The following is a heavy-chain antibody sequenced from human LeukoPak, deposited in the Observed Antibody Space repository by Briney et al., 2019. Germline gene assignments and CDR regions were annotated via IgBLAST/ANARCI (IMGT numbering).Heavy chain of an antibody. V-gene: IGHV3-11*01. J-gene: IGHJ3*02. CDR2: ISSSGSTI. D-gene: IGHD3-22*01. Sequence: GGSPRISLGDPGFTLRYYYNRWVRPAPGRGVGWGFYISSSGSTIYYADSVKGRFTISRDNAKNSLYLQMNSLRAEDTAVYYCARPHYYDTQDAFDIWGQGTMVTVSS. CDR3: ARPHYYDTQDAFDI. CDR1: GFTLRYYY.